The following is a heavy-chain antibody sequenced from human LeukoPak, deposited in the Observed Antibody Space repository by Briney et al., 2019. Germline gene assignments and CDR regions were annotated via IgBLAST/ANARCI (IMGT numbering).Heavy chain of an antibody. J-gene: IGHJ4*02. D-gene: IGHD3-3*01. V-gene: IGHV1-2*06. Sequence: VASVKVSCKASGYTFTGYYMHWVRQAPGQGLEWMGRINPNSGGTNYAQKFQGRVTMTRDTSISTAYMELSRLRSDDTAEYYCARGARDFWSGNGDYWGQGTLVTVSS. CDR2: INPNSGGT. CDR1: GYTFTGYY. CDR3: ARGARDFWSGNGDY.